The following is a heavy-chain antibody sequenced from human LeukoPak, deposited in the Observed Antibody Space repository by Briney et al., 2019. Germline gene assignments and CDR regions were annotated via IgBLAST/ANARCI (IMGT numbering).Heavy chain of an antibody. Sequence: ASVKVSCKASGYTFTSYGISWVRQAPGQGLEWMGWISAYNGNTDYAQSLQGRVTMTIDASTSTVYMELRSLRSDDTAVYYCARDVGRSYDLDYWGQGTLVTVSS. CDR3: ARDVGRSYDLDY. J-gene: IGHJ4*02. D-gene: IGHD3-16*01. V-gene: IGHV1-18*01. CDR2: ISAYNGNT. CDR1: GYTFTSYG.